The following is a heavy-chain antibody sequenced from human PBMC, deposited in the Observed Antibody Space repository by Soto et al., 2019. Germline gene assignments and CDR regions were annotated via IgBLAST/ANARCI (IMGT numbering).Heavy chain of an antibody. J-gene: IGHJ4*02. CDR1: GGSISSSSYY. D-gene: IGHD1-26*01. CDR3: ARQPRIVGATPMAYYFDY. CDR2: IYYSGST. Sequence: PSETLSLTCTVSGGSISSSSYYWGWIRQPPGKGLEWIGSIYYSGSTYYNPPLKSRVTISVDTSKNQFSLKLSSVTAADTAVYYCARQPRIVGATPMAYYFDYWGQGTLVTVS. V-gene: IGHV4-39*01.